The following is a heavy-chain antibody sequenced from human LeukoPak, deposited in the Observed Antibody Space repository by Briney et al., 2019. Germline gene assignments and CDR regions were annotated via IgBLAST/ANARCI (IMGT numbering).Heavy chain of an antibody. CDR1: GFTYSSYS. CDR2: ISSSSSYI. V-gene: IGHV3-21*01. Sequence: GGSLRLSCAASGFTYSSYSMNWVRQAPGKGQEWVSSISSSSSYIYYADSVKGRFTISRDNAKNSLYLQMNSLRAEDTAVYYCASDEMEPYYYYYGMDVWGQGTTVTVSS. D-gene: IGHD5-24*01. CDR3: ASDEMEPYYYYYGMDV. J-gene: IGHJ6*02.